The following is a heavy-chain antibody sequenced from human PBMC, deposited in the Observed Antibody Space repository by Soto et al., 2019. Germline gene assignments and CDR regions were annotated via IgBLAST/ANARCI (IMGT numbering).Heavy chain of an antibody. V-gene: IGHV4-30-2*01. CDR1: GGSIRSGGYS. Sequence: QLQLQESGSGLVKPSQTLSLTCAVSGGSIRSGGYSWSWIRQPPGKGREWIGYIYHSGSTYHNPSLKSRLTISLDRTKNQFSLKLSCVTAADTAVYYCARDPGRWGQGTLVTVSS. CDR3: ARDPGR. J-gene: IGHJ4*02. CDR2: IYHSGST.